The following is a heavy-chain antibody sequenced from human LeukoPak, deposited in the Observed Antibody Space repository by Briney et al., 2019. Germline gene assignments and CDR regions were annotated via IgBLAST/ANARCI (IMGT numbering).Heavy chain of an antibody. CDR1: GFTFSNYW. V-gene: IGHV3-48*04. Sequence: GGSLRLSCAASGFTFSNYWMNWVRQAPGKGLEWVSYISSSGSTIYYADSVKGRFTISRDNAKNSLYLQMNSLRAEDTAVYYCARDRYRTGSDAFDIWGQGTMVTVSS. D-gene: IGHD1-26*01. CDR3: ARDRYRTGSDAFDI. J-gene: IGHJ3*02. CDR2: ISSSGSTI.